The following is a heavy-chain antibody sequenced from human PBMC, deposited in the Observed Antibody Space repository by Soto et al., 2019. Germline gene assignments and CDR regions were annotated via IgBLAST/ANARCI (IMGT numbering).Heavy chain of an antibody. CDR3: ASGEHDYGDYAKRY. V-gene: IGHV4-59*01. D-gene: IGHD4-17*01. CDR1: GGSISSYY. CDR2: IYYSGST. J-gene: IGHJ4*02. Sequence: SETLSLTCTVSGGSISSYYWSWIRQPPGKGLEWMGYIYYSGSTNYNPSLKSRVTISVDTSKNQFSLKLSSVTAADTAVYYCASGEHDYGDYAKRYWGQGTLVTVS.